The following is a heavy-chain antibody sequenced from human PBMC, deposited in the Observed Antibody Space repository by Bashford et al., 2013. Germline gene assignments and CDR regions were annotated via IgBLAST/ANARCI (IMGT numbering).Heavy chain of an antibody. CDR3: ARRVGPNRYDAFDA. Sequence: GESLKISCKGSGYDFNNYWIAWVRQKPGKGPEWMGIIYPGDFDTTYSPSFQGQVTISVDKSISAAYLEWSSLRASDTAMYYCARRVGPNRYDAFDAWGRGTLVTVSS. J-gene: IGHJ3*01. CDR1: GYDFNNYW. V-gene: IGHV5-51*01. D-gene: IGHD1-26*01. CDR2: IYPGDFDT.